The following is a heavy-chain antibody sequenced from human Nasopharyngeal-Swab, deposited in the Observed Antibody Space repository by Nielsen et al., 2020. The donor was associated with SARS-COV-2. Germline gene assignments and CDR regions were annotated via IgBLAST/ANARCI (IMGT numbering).Heavy chain of an antibody. Sequence: GGSLRLSCAASRFTFSSYAMSWVRQAPGKGLEWVSVIYSGGSTYYADSVKGRFTISRDNSKNTLYLQMNSLRAEDTAVYYCARDWGGPDAFDIWGQGTMVTVSS. J-gene: IGHJ3*02. V-gene: IGHV3-53*01. CDR3: ARDWGGPDAFDI. D-gene: IGHD3-16*01. CDR1: RFTFSSYA. CDR2: IYSGGST.